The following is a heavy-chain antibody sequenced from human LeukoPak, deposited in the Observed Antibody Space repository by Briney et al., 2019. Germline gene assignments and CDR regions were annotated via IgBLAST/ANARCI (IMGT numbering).Heavy chain of an antibody. CDR3: ARDSGVGAIDFDY. V-gene: IGHV4-39*07. D-gene: IGHD1-26*01. CDR2: IYYSGST. J-gene: IGHJ4*02. CDR1: GGSISSSSYY. Sequence: PSETLSLTCTVSGGSISSSSYYWGWIRQPPGRGLEWIGSIYYSGSTYYNPSLKSRVTISVDTSKNQFSLKLSSVTAADTAVYCCARDSGVGAIDFDYWGQGTLVTVSS.